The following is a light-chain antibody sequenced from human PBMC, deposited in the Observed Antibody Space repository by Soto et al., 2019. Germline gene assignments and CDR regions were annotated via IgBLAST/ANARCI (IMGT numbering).Light chain of an antibody. Sequence: EIVVTQSPGTLSLSPGERATLSCRASQSVSSSYLAWYQQKPGQAPRLLIYGASSRATGIPYRFSGSGSGTDFTLTISRLEPEDFAVYYCQQYGSSPRTFGPGTKVEIK. CDR1: QSVSSSY. J-gene: IGKJ1*01. V-gene: IGKV3-20*01. CDR2: GAS. CDR3: QQYGSSPRT.